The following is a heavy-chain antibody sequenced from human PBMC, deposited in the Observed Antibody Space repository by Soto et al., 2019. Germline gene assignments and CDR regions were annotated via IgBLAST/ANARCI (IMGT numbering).Heavy chain of an antibody. Sequence: SETLSLTCTVSGDSISSSRYYWGWVRQPPGKGLEWIGSIYYRGSTYYNPSLKSRVTISVDRSKNQFSLKLSSVTAADTAVYYCARVRATDGYGMDVWGQGTTVTVSS. CDR1: GDSISSSRYY. CDR3: ARVRATDGYGMDV. V-gene: IGHV4-39*07. CDR2: IYYRGST. D-gene: IGHD5-12*01. J-gene: IGHJ6*02.